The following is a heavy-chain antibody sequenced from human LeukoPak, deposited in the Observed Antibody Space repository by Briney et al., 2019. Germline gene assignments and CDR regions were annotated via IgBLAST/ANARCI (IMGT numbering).Heavy chain of an antibody. CDR3: AKYVGQSGSNHYGLDV. D-gene: IGHD1-26*01. J-gene: IGHJ6*02. V-gene: IGHV3-23*01. CDR2: ITASGGST. Sequence: GGSLRLSCVVSGITFSSYAMNCVRQAPGKGLEWVSGITASGGSTYYTDSVKGRFTISRDNSKNTLFMQMNSLRDEDTALYYCAKYVGQSGSNHYGLDVWGQGTAVTVSS. CDR1: GITFSSYA.